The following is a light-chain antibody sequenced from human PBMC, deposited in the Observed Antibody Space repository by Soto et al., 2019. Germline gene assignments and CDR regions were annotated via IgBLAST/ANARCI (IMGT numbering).Light chain of an antibody. CDR2: DAS. V-gene: IGKV3-15*01. Sequence: ILMTQSPATLSVSPGERATLSCRASQSVSNNVPWYQQKPGQAPRLLSYDASTRATGIPARFSGSGSGTEFTLTISGLQSENLACYYCQQYNNWHPWTFGQGTNVEIK. CDR1: QSVSNN. J-gene: IGKJ1*01. CDR3: QQYNNWHPWT.